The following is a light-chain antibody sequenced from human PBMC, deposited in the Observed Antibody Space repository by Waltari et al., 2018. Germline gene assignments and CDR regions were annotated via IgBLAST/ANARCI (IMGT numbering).Light chain of an antibody. CDR2: DNT. J-gene: IGLJ3*02. CDR3: GAWDSSLSTWV. CDR1: SCTLWNNY. Sequence: QSVLTQPPSVSAAPGQRVTISCSGSSFSCSGHSCTLWNNYISWYQQLPGTAPKLLIYDNTNRPSGISDRFSGSKSGTSATLGITGLQTGDEADYYCGAWDSSLSTWVFGGGTKLTVL. V-gene: IGLV1-51*01.